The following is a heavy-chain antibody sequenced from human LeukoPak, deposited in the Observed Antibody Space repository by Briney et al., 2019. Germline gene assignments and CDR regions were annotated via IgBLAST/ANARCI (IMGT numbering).Heavy chain of an antibody. J-gene: IGHJ4*02. Sequence: PSETLSLTCAVYGGSFSGYYWSWIRQPPGKGLEWIGEINHSGSTNYNPSLKSRVTVSVDTSKNQFSLQLSSVTAADTAVYYCARGSKREHGGNSDFDYWGQGTLVTVSS. V-gene: IGHV4-34*01. D-gene: IGHD4-23*01. CDR2: INHSGST. CDR1: GGSFSGYY. CDR3: ARGSKREHGGNSDFDY.